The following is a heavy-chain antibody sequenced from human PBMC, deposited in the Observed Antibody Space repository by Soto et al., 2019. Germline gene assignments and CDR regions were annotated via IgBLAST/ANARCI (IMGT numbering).Heavy chain of an antibody. V-gene: IGHV1-2*02. CDR1: GYTFSDYY. CDR3: ARINFYDSRGHGSSSTP. J-gene: IGHJ5*02. CDR2: INPDGGDT. D-gene: IGHD3-22*01. Sequence: ASVKVSCKASGYTFSDYYMHWVRQAPGQGLEWMGYINPDGGDTTYAQKFQGRVTMTRDTSISTAYMELTRLTSDDTAMYYCARINFYDSRGHGSSSTPWGQGTLVTVSS.